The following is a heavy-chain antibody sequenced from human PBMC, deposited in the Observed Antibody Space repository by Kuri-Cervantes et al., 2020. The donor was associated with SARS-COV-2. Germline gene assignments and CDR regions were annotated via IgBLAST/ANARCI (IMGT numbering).Heavy chain of an antibody. J-gene: IGHJ5*02. CDR1: GGSVSDRNSY. Sequence: ESLKISCTVSGGSVSDRNSYWTWIRQSPGKGLEWIGRIYTSGSTNYNPSLKSRVTMSVDTSKNQFSLKLSSVTAADTAVYYCARDTYYDILTGYSPLGFDPWGQGTLVTVSS. CDR3: ARDTYYDILTGYSPLGFDP. V-gene: IGHV4-61*01. D-gene: IGHD3-9*01. CDR2: IYTSGST.